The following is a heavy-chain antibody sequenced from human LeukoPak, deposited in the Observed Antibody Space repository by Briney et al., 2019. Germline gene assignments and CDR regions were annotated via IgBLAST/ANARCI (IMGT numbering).Heavy chain of an antibody. CDR3: AKDKPRRYSSSLAGGDYYYGMDV. Sequence: GGSLRLSCAASGFTFSSYAMSWVRQAPGKGLEWVSAISGSGGSTYYADSVKGRFTISRDNSKNTLYLQMNSLRAEDTAVYYCAKDKPRRYSSSLAGGDYYYGMDVWGQGTTVTVSS. V-gene: IGHV3-23*01. CDR1: GFTFSSYA. J-gene: IGHJ6*02. CDR2: ISGSGGST. D-gene: IGHD6-13*01.